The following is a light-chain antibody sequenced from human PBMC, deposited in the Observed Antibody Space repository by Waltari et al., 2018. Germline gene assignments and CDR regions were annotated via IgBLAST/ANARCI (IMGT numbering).Light chain of an antibody. V-gene: IGKV3-20*01. Sequence: EIVLTQSPGTLSLSPGERATVSCRASQSVSSALSWYQQQPGQAPRLLIYGASTRATGLPDRFSGSGSGTDFSLTISRLEPDDFAIYYCQHYLRLPVTFGQGTTVEI. CDR1: QSVSSA. CDR2: GAS. J-gene: IGKJ1*01. CDR3: QHYLRLPVT.